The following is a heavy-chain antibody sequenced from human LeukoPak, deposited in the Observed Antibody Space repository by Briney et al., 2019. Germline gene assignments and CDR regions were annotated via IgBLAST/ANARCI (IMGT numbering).Heavy chain of an antibody. D-gene: IGHD3-10*01. J-gene: IGHJ4*02. CDR3: ARYSVRGVIMAGLGY. V-gene: IGHV4-34*01. Sequence: PSETLSLTCAVYGGFFSGYYWSWIRQPPGKGLEWIGEINHSGSTNYNPSLKSRVTMSVDTSKNQFSLKLTSVTAADTAVYYCARYSVRGVIMAGLGYWGQGTLVTVSS. CDR1: GGFFSGYY. CDR2: INHSGST.